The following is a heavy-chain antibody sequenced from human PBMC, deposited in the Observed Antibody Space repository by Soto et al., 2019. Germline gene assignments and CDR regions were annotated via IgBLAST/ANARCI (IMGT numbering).Heavy chain of an antibody. CDR1: GYTFTSYD. CDR2: MNPNSGNT. Sequence: ASVKVSCKASGYTFTSYDINWVRQATGQGLEWMGWMNPNSGNTDFAQKFQGRVTMTRDTSISTAYVELSSLRSEDTAVYYCARPHDYIWGGYRKIQSYAMDVWGQGTTVTVSS. V-gene: IGHV1-8*01. J-gene: IGHJ6*02. CDR3: ARPHDYIWGGYRKIQSYAMDV. D-gene: IGHD3-16*02.